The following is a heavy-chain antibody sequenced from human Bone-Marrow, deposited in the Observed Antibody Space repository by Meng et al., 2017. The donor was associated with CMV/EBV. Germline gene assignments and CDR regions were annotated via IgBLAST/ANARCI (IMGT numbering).Heavy chain of an antibody. J-gene: IGHJ6*02. Sequence: SETLSLTCTVSGGSISSYYWSWIRQPPGKGLEWIGYIHYSGNTDYNPSLESRVTISVDTSKNQFSLKVTSVTPADTAVYYCARGLGFWSGSCMDVWGQGTTVTVSS. CDR2: IHYSGNT. D-gene: IGHD3-3*01. V-gene: IGHV4-59*01. CDR1: GGSISSYY. CDR3: ARGLGFWSGSCMDV.